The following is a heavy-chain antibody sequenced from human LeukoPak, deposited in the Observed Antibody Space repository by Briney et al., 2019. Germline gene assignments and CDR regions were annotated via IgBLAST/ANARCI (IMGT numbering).Heavy chain of an antibody. CDR3: ARETDHYYDSSAFGF. CDR1: GYTFTSYG. CDR2: ISAYNGNT. D-gene: IGHD3-22*01. V-gene: IGHV1-18*01. J-gene: IGHJ4*02. Sequence: ASVTVSCTASGYTFTSYGISWVRQAPGQGLEWMGWISAYNGNTNYAQKLQGRVTMTTDTSTSTAYMELRSLRSDDTAVYYCARETDHYYDSSAFGFWGQGTLVTVSS.